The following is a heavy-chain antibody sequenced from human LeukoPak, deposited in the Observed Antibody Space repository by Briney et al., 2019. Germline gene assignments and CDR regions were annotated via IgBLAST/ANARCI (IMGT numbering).Heavy chain of an antibody. Sequence: GGSLRLSFAASGFTFSSYAMSWVRQAPGKGLEWVSAISGSGGSTYYADSVKGRFTISRDNSKNTLYLQMNSLRAEDTAVYYCAKPHRVWFGESNALDYWGQGTLVTVSS. CDR1: GFTFSSYA. CDR2: ISGSGGST. CDR3: AKPHRVWFGESNALDY. J-gene: IGHJ4*02. D-gene: IGHD3-10*01. V-gene: IGHV3-23*01.